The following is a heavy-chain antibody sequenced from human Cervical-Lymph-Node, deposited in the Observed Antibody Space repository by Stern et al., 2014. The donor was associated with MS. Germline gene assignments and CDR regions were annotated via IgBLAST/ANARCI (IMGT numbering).Heavy chain of an antibody. D-gene: IGHD2-21*01. CDR2: NYPGDSDT. J-gene: IGHJ4*02. V-gene: IGHV5-51*01. CDR1: GYSFTSYW. Sequence: MQLGQSGAEVKKPGESLKISCKGSGYSFTSYWIGWVRQRPGKGLEWMGINYPGDSDTRYSPYFQGQVTISADKSISTAYLQWSSMKASDTAMYYCARHCGFRPGCIDYWGQGTLVTVSS. CDR3: ARHCGFRPGCIDY.